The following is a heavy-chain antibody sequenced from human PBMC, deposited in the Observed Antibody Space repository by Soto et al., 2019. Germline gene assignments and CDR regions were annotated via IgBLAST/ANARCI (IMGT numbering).Heavy chain of an antibody. V-gene: IGHV2-26*01. Sequence: QVTLKESGPALVKPTETLTLTCTVSGFSLTTGKMGVSWIRQPPGKALEWLAHIFSDNVRSYSTSLQGRLTISKDTSGSQVVLSMTNVDPVDTATYYCARMKVDSYQFYYAMDVWGQGTTVTVSS. CDR3: ARMKVDSYQFYYAMDV. CDR1: GFSLTTGKMG. CDR2: IFSDNVR. D-gene: IGHD3-9*01. J-gene: IGHJ6*02.